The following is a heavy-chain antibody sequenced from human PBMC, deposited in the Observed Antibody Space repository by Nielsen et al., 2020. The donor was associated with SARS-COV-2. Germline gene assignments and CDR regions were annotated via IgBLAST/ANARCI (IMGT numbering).Heavy chain of an antibody. Sequence: GGSLRLSCAASGFTFTSYAINWVRQAPGKGLEWVSSISSDSTYISYADSVRGRFTISRDNAKSSLYLQLTSLRAEDTAVYYCARAYHNYYYAMDVWGQGTTVTVSS. CDR1: GFTFTSYA. CDR2: ISSDSTYI. CDR3: ARAYHNYYYAMDV. J-gene: IGHJ6*02. D-gene: IGHD1-14*01. V-gene: IGHV3-21*01.